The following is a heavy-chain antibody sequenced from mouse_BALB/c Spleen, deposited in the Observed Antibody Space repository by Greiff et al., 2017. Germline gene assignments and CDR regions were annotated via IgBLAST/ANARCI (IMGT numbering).Heavy chain of an antibody. D-gene: IGHD1-2*01. CDR1: GYSFTGYY. CDR3: AQATTATNY. CDR2: INPYNGAT. J-gene: IGHJ2*01. V-gene: IGHV1-26*01. Sequence: VQLHQSGPELVKPGASVKISCKASGYSFTGYYMHWVKQSHVKSLEWIGRINPYNGATSYNQNFKDKASLTVDKSSSTAYMQLHSLTSEDSAVYYCAQATTATNYWGQGTTLTVSS.